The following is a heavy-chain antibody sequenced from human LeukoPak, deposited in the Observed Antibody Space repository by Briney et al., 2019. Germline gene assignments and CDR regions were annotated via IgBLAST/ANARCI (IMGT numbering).Heavy chain of an antibody. CDR1: GFTFSSYS. D-gene: IGHD2-2*01. CDR2: ISSSSSTI. Sequence: GGSLRLSCAASGFTFSSYSMNWVRQAPGKGLEWVSYISSSSSTIYYADSVKGRFTTSRDNAKNSLHLQMNSLRAEDSAVYYCARGLLSRFDRWGQGTLVTVSS. CDR3: ARGLLSRFDR. V-gene: IGHV3-48*01. J-gene: IGHJ5*02.